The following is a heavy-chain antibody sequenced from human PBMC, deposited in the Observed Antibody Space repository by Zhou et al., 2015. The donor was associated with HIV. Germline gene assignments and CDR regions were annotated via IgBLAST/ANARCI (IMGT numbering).Heavy chain of an antibody. J-gene: IGHJ6*01. CDR3: ARGKLLWFGGSGHYVMDV. CDR1: GSTFKYG. Sequence: QVQLVQSGAEVKKPGSSVKVSCKASGSTFKYGLNWVRQAPGQGLEWLGGVIPIYNTPTYAQKFRGRVAISADMSTSTVYMELSSLRSDDTAVYYCARGKLLWFGGSGHYVMDVWGQGTTVTVSS. D-gene: IGHD3-10*01. V-gene: IGHV1-69*06. CDR2: VIPIYNTP.